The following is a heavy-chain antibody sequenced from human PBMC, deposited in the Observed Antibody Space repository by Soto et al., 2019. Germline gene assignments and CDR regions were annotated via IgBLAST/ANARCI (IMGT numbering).Heavy chain of an antibody. J-gene: IGHJ6*03. CDR1: GGSISSGGYY. CDR2: IYYRGST. V-gene: IGHV4-31*03. D-gene: IGHD5-12*01. CDR3: ARKDSGYADYMDV. Sequence: QVQLQESGPGLVKPSQTLSLTCTVSGGSISSGGYYWSWIRQHPGKGLEWFGYIYYRGSTYYNPSLTSRVTMSVDTSENQFSLRLSSVPAADTAVYYCARKDSGYADYMDVWGKGTTVTVSS.